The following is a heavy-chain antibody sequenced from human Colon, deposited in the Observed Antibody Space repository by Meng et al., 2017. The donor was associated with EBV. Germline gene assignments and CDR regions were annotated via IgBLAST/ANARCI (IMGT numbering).Heavy chain of an antibody. CDR3: TGFPTTGYKDH. D-gene: IGHD3-9*01. CDR1: RGFFCGNV. V-gene: IGHV4-34*10. CDR2: VSHRGSA. Sequence: QVVVPEGGAGLLERSQNLSLTCSVIRGFFCGNVWGRDAPAQGKGMVWLGEVSHRGSANYNPSLKRCITFTVDSSEKQFFLRLTSVTDAASAYYYCTGFPTTGYKDHWGQGTLVTVSS. J-gene: IGHJ4*02.